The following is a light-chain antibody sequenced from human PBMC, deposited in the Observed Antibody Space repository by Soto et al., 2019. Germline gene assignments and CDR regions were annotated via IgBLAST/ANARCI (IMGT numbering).Light chain of an antibody. CDR3: QQYNSSPT. CDR2: AAS. CDR1: QGISSY. Sequence: DIQLTQSPSFLSASVGDRVTITCRASQGISSYLAWYQQKPGKAPKLLIYAASTLQSGVPSRFSGSGSGTEFTLTISSLQPDDFATYYCQQYNSSPTFGQGTKVEIK. V-gene: IGKV1-9*01. J-gene: IGKJ1*01.